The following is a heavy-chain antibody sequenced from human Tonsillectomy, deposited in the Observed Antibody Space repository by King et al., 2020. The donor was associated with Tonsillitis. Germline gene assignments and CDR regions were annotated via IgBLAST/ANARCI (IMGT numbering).Heavy chain of an antibody. D-gene: IGHD1-26*01. Sequence: QLQESGPGLVKPSETLSLTCTVSRGSISSTTYYWVWIRQPPGKGLEWIGSIYNSGDTYYNPSLESRVTISVDTSRKQFSLKLSSVTAADTAVYFCARRGQLLPLDAFDVWGQGTMVTVSS. CDR3: ARRGQLLPLDAFDV. CDR1: RGSISSTTYY. J-gene: IGHJ3*01. V-gene: IGHV4-39*01. CDR2: IYNSGDT.